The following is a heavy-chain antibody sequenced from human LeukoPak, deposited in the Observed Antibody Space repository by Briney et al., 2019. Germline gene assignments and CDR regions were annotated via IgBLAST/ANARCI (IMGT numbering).Heavy chain of an antibody. J-gene: IGHJ4*02. CDR2: ISGSGGST. Sequence: PGGSLRLSCAASGFTFSSYSMNWVRQAPGKGLEWVSAISGSGGSTYYADSVKGRFTISRDNSKNTLYLQMNSLRAEDTAVYYCAKDGALVLLWFGEAMATIIARYFDYWGQGTLVTVSS. D-gene: IGHD3-10*01. CDR3: AKDGALVLLWFGEAMATIIARYFDY. V-gene: IGHV3-23*01. CDR1: GFTFSSYS.